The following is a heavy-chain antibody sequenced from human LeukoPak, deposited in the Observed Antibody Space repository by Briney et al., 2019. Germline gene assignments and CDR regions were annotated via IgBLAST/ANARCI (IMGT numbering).Heavy chain of an antibody. Sequence: GGSLRLSCAASGFTFSSYGMHWVRQAPGKGLEWVAVIWYDGSNKYYADSVKGRFTISRDNSKNTLYLQMNSLRAEDTAVYYCARDQGIAAAGITAPDYWGQGTLVTVSS. CDR3: ARDQGIAAAGITAPDY. CDR1: GFTFSSYG. J-gene: IGHJ4*02. V-gene: IGHV3-33*01. D-gene: IGHD6-13*01. CDR2: IWYDGSNK.